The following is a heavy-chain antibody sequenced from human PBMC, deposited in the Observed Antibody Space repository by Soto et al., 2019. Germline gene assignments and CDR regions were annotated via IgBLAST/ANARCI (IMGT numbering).Heavy chain of an antibody. D-gene: IGHD6-19*01. CDR1: GGSISSSSYY. CDR2: IYYSGST. J-gene: IGHJ5*02. CDR3: ARPRREVSSGWSGHDGWFDP. Sequence: SETLSLTCTVSGGSISSSSYYWGWIRQPPGKGLEWIGSIYYSGSTYYNPSLKSRVTISVDTSTNQFSLKLSSVTAADTAVYYCARPRREVSSGWSGHDGWFDPWGQGTLVTVSS. V-gene: IGHV4-39*01.